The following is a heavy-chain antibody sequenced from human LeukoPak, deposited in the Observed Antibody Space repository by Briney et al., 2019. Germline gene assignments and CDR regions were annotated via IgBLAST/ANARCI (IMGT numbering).Heavy chain of an antibody. V-gene: IGHV3-21*06. D-gene: IGHD3-3*02. CDR3: AREKSFLEWLSTGRRDGYYMDV. CDR2: ISSSSSSYE. J-gene: IGHJ6*03. CDR1: GFTFVSYN. Sequence: GGSLRLSCAASGFTFVSYNMNWVRQAPGKGLEWVSSISSSSSSYEYYADSVKGRFTVSRDNAKNSLYLQMNSLRVEDTAVYYCAREKSFLEWLSTGRRDGYYMDVWGKGTTVTVSS.